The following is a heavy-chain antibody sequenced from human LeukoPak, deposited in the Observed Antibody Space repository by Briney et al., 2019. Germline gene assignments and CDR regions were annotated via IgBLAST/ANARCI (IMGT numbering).Heavy chain of an antibody. Sequence: PSETLSLTCTVSGGSISSYYWSWIRQPPGKGLEWIGYVYYSGSTNYNPSLKSRVTISVDTSKNQFSLKLSSVTAADTAVYYCALGYCSSTSCYAPNYYYYGMDVWGQGTTVTVSS. CDR3: ALGYCSSTSCYAPNYYYYGMDV. CDR1: GGSISSYY. V-gene: IGHV4-59*01. J-gene: IGHJ6*02. D-gene: IGHD2-2*01. CDR2: VYYSGST.